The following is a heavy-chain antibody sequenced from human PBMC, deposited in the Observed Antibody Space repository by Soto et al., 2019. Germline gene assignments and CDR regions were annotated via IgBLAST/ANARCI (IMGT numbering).Heavy chain of an antibody. CDR1: GFSFRTNS. CDR3: ATWGFGENNYRYYFDY. D-gene: IGHD3-16*01. V-gene: IGHV3-48*02. Sequence: EVKLVEAGGGLVQPGGSLRLSCVASGFSFRTNSMHWVRQAPGKGLEWLSYIGASGNTVFYADSVKGRFVISRDNARNLLSLQMNSLRNEDTAVYYCATWGFGENNYRYYFDYWGQGTLVAVSS. J-gene: IGHJ4*02. CDR2: IGASGNTV.